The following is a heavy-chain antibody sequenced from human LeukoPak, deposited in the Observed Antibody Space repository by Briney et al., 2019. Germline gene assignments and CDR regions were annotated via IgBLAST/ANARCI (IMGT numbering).Heavy chain of an antibody. CDR3: ARDYSSSWYPTRPPPDAFDI. D-gene: IGHD6-13*01. CDR2: IYYSGST. V-gene: IGHV4-31*03. J-gene: IGHJ3*02. CDR1: GGSISSGGYY. Sequence: PSETLSLTCTVSGGSISSGGYYWSWIRQHPGKGLEWIGYIYYSGSTYYNPSLKSRVTISVDTSKSQFSLKLSSVTAADTAVYYCARDYSSSWYPTRPPPDAFDIWSQGTMVTVSS.